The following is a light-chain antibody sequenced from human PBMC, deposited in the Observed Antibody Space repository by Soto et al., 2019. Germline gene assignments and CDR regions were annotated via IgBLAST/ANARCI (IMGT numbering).Light chain of an antibody. J-gene: IGLJ3*02. Sequence: QSALTQPRSVSGSPGQSVTIYCTGTSSDVGAYNYVSWYQQHPGKAPKLIIYDVSKRPSGVPDRFSGSKSGNTASLTIPGLQADDEADYYCCSYAGSYTLWVFGGGTKLTVL. V-gene: IGLV2-11*01. CDR2: DVS. CDR1: SSDVGAYNY. CDR3: CSYAGSYTLWV.